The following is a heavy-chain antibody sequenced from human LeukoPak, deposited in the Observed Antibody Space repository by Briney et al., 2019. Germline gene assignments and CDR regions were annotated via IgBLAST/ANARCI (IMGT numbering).Heavy chain of an antibody. V-gene: IGHV3-30-3*01. Sequence: GGSLRLSCAASGFTFSSYAMHWVRQAPGKGLEWVAVISYDGSNKYYADSVKGRFTISRDNSKNTLYLQMNSLRAEDTAAYYCARTTVTTDYFDYWGQGTLVTVPS. J-gene: IGHJ4*02. D-gene: IGHD4-17*01. CDR2: ISYDGSNK. CDR1: GFTFSSYA. CDR3: ARTTVTTDYFDY.